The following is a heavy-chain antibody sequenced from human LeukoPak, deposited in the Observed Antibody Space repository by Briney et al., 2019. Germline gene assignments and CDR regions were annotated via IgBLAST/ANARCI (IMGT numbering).Heavy chain of an antibody. CDR2: VSSDGSST. CDR3: ARDYSGYYSPFDT. Sequence: GGSLRLSCAASGFTFSNYWMHWVRQAPGKGLVWVSRVSSDGSSTTYADSVKGRFTISRDNAKNTLYLQMNSLRGEDTAVYYCARDYSGYYSPFDTWGQGTLVTVSS. J-gene: IGHJ5*02. CDR1: GFTFSNYW. D-gene: IGHD3-22*01. V-gene: IGHV3-74*01.